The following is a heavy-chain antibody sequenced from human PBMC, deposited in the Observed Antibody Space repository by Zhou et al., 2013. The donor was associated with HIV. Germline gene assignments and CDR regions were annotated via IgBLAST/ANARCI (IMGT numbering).Heavy chain of an antibody. Sequence: QVQLVQSGAEVKKPGSSVKVSCKASGGTFSSHAISWVRQAPGQGLEWMGGITPLFLEAKCAQKFQGRVMITRDESTRTAYMEIDSLRSDDTAVYFCARRVVEAGKPFDHWGQGTLVTVSS. D-gene: IGHD2-2*01. CDR2: ITPLFLEA. CDR1: GGTFSSHA. J-gene: IGHJ4*02. CDR3: ARRVVEAGKPFDH. V-gene: IGHV1-69*05.